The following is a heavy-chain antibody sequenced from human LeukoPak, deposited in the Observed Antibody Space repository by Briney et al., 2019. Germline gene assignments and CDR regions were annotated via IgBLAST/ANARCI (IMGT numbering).Heavy chain of an antibody. CDR1: GFTFSSYW. D-gene: IGHD3-10*01. V-gene: IGHV3-7*05. Sequence: PGGSLRLSCAASGFTFSSYWMSWVRQAPGKGLEWVANIKQDGSEKYYVDSVKGRFTISGDNAKNSLYLQTNSLRAEDTAVYYCARREIYGSLWRRDFTSYFDYWGQGTLVTVSS. J-gene: IGHJ4*02. CDR3: ARREIYGSLWRRDFTSYFDY. CDR2: IKQDGSEK.